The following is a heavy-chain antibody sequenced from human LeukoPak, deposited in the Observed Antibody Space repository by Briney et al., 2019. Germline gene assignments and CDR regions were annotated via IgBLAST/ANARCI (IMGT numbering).Heavy chain of an antibody. J-gene: IGHJ4*02. CDR2: INHSGST. D-gene: IGHD6-13*01. CDR3: AGGGSSWYYFDY. CDR1: GGSIRSSYYY. V-gene: IGHV4-39*07. Sequence: SETLSLTCTVSGGSIRSSYYYWGWIRQPPGKGLEWIGEINHSGSTNYNPSLKSRVTISVDTPKNQFSLKLSSVTAADTAVYYCAGGGSSWYYFDYWGQGTLVTVSS.